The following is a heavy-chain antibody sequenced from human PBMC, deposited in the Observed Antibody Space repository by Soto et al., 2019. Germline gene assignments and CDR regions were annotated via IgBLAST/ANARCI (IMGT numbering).Heavy chain of an antibody. J-gene: IGHJ5*02. D-gene: IGHD2-2*01. CDR3: ARSLIVVVPAASSFNGFDP. V-gene: IGHV1-46*01. CDR2: INPSGGST. Sequence: GASVKVSCKASGYTFTSYYMHWVRQAPGQGLEWMGIINPSGGSTSYAQKFQGRVTMTRDTSTSTVYMELSSLRSEDTAVYYCARSLIVVVPAASSFNGFDPWGQGTLVTVSS. CDR1: GYTFTSYY.